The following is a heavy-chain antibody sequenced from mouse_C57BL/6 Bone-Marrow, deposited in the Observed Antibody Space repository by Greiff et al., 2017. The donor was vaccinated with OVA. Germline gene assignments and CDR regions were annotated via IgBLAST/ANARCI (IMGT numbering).Heavy chain of an antibody. V-gene: IGHV1-59*01. CDR3: ASSYGDYLAWFAY. D-gene: IGHD2-13*01. J-gene: IGHJ3*01. CDR2: IDPSDSYT. CDR1: GYTFTSYW. Sequence: QVQLQQPGAELVRPGTSVKLSCKASGYTFTSYWMHWVQQRPGQGLEWIGVIDPSDSYTNYTQKFKGKATLTVDTSSSTAYMQLSSLTSEDSAVYYCASSYGDYLAWFAYWGQGTLVTVSA.